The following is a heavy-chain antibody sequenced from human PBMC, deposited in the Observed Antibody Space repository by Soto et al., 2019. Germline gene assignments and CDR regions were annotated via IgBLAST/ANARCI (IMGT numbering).Heavy chain of an antibody. D-gene: IGHD3-3*01. CDR3: ARDILGGSYDFSH. J-gene: IGHJ1*01. V-gene: IGHV3-66*01. CDR2: ISSDDNT. Sequence: EVQLMESGGGLVQPGGSLRLSCAASGFIVNNIFMTWVRQAPGKGLEWLSTISSDDNTYYADSVKGRFTISRDSSKNTLYLQMNSRRAEDTSVSHCARDILGGSYDFSHGGQGTLVTVSS. CDR1: GFIVNNIF.